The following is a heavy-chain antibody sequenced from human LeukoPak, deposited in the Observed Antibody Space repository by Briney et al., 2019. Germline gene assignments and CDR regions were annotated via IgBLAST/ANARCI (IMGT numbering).Heavy chain of an antibody. D-gene: IGHD3-10*01. Sequence: PSQTLSLTCTVSGGSISSGGYYWSWIRQHPGKGLEWIGYIYYSGSTYYDPSLKSRVTISVDTSKNQFSLKLSSVTAADTAVYYCARVPRITMVRGVIDQWGQGTMVTVSS. CDR1: GGSISSGGYY. CDR3: ARVPRITMVRGVIDQ. V-gene: IGHV4-31*03. J-gene: IGHJ3*01. CDR2: IYYSGST.